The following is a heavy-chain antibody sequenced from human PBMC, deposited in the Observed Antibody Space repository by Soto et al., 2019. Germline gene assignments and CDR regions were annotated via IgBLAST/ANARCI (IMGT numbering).Heavy chain of an antibody. D-gene: IGHD6-19*01. J-gene: IGHJ1*01. CDR2: ISYDGSNK. Sequence: QVQLVESGGGVVQPGRSLRLSCAASGFTFSSYAMHWVRQAPGKGLEGVAVISYDGSNKYYADSVKGRFTISRDNSKNTLYLQMNSLRAEDTAVYYCARVGYSSGWNAEYFQHWGQGTLVTVSS. V-gene: IGHV3-30-3*01. CDR3: ARVGYSSGWNAEYFQH. CDR1: GFTFSSYA.